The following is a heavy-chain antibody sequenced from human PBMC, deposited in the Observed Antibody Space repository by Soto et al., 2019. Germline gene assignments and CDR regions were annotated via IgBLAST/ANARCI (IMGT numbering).Heavy chain of an antibody. CDR1: GFTFSTYS. D-gene: IGHD2-15*01. CDR2: INTASYI. V-gene: IGHV3-21*01. Sequence: EVLLVESGGGLVKPGGSLRLSCAASGFTFSTYSMNWVRQAPGKGLEWVSSINTASYIYYADSVKGRFTISRDDAKNSLYLQMNSLRDEDTAVHYCAREGGYCNGGGCRYFDYWGQGTLVTVSS. J-gene: IGHJ4*02. CDR3: AREGGYCNGGGCRYFDY.